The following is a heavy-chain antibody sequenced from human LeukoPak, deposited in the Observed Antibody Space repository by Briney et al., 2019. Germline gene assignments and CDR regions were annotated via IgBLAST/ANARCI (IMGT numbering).Heavy chain of an antibody. D-gene: IGHD5-24*01. J-gene: IGHJ5*02. CDR3: ARAGGYNSRGVYWFDP. CDR2: IYYSGST. CDR1: GGSISSYH. V-gene: IGHV4-59*01. Sequence: SETLSLTCTVSGGSISSYHWSWIRQPPGKGLEWIGYIYYSGSTNYNPSLKSRVTISVDTSKNQFSLKLSSVTAADTAVYYCARAGGYNSRGVYWFDPWGQGTLVTVSS.